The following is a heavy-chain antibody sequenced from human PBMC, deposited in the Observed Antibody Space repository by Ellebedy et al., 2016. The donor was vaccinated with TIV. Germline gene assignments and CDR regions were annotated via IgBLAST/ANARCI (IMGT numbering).Heavy chain of an antibody. Sequence: SETLSLTCAVYGGSFSGYYWSWIRQPPGKGLEWIGEINLSGRTNYNPSLDKGRVTISVDTSKNQFSLRLSSETAADTAVYYCAEGRSGWYYFDYWGQGTLVTVSS. J-gene: IGHJ4*02. CDR2: INLSGRT. V-gene: IGHV4-34*01. CDR1: GGSFSGYY. CDR3: AEGRSGWYYFDY. D-gene: IGHD6-19*01.